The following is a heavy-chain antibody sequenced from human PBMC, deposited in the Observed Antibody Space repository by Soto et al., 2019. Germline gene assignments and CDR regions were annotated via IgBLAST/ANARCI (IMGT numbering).Heavy chain of an antibody. D-gene: IGHD4-4*01. J-gene: IGHJ5*01. V-gene: IGHV1-69*05. CDR2: IIPIYGTV. CDR1: GDTFRSNG. Sequence: QVQLVQSGTEVTKPGSSVQVSCKVSGDTFRSNGISWVRQVPGQGLDWMGGIIPIYGTVNYALKFLGRVTITTDKSTSRAYMELSGLRREDTGVYYCARDGGVTGMTTLLDSWGQGTVVTVSP. CDR3: ARDGGVTGMTTLLDS.